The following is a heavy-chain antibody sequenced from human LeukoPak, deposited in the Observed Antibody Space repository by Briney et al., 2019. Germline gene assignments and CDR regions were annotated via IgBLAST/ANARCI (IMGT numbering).Heavy chain of an antibody. CDR2: IYPGDSDT. Sequence: GESLKISCKGSGYSFTSYWIGWVRQMPGKGLEWMGIIYPGDSDTRYSPSFQGRVTISADKSISTAYLQWSSLKASDTAMYYCARHVSADPWYAAAGPSFGYWGQGTLVTVSS. CDR3: ARHVSADPWYAAAGPSFGY. CDR1: GYSFTSYW. D-gene: IGHD6-13*01. J-gene: IGHJ4*02. V-gene: IGHV5-51*01.